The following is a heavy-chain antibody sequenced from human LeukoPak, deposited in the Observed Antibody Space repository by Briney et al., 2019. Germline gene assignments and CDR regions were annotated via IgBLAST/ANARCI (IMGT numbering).Heavy chain of an antibody. D-gene: IGHD3-3*01. Sequence: RSGGSLRLSCAASGFTFSNYAMNWLRQAPGKGLEWLSYISTTGTIYYAESVKGRFSISRDNAKNSLYLQMNSLRPEDTAVYYCARDSLIFGVVTTFDYWGQGTLVTVSS. CDR1: GFTFSNYA. CDR3: ARDSLIFGVVTTFDY. V-gene: IGHV3-69-1*01. J-gene: IGHJ4*02. CDR2: ISTTGTI.